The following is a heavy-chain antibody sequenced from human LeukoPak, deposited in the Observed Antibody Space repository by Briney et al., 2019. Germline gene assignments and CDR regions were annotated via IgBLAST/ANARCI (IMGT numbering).Heavy chain of an antibody. D-gene: IGHD2-15*01. V-gene: IGHV3-21*01. J-gene: IGHJ6*03. CDR1: AFTFSSYS. CDR2: ISSSSSYI. CDR3: ARDRGGGHMDV. Sequence: GGSLRLSCAASAFTFSSYSMNWVRQAPGKGLEWVSSISSSSSYIYYADSVKGRFTISRDNAKNSLYLQMNSLRAGDTAVYYCARDRGGGHMDVWGKGTTVTISS.